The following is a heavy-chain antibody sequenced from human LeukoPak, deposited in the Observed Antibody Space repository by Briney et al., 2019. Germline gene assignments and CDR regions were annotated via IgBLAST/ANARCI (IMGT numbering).Heavy chain of an antibody. CDR2: IYYSGST. V-gene: IGHV4-39*07. CDR3: AREYCSSTSCYFRWFDP. J-gene: IGHJ5*02. Sequence: SETLSLTCTVSGGSISSSSYYWGWIRQPPGKGLEWIGSIYYSGSTYYNPSLKSRVTISVDTSKNQFSLKLSSVTAADTAVYYCAREYCSSTSCYFRWFDPWGQGTLVTVSS. D-gene: IGHD2-2*01. CDR1: GGSISSSSYY.